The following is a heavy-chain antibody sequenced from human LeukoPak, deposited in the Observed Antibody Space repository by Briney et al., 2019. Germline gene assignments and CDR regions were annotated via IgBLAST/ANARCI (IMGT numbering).Heavy chain of an antibody. CDR1: GFTFDDYG. CDR3: VGGLTAAGTAAADAFDI. V-gene: IGHV3-20*04. J-gene: IGHJ3*02. D-gene: IGHD6-13*01. CDR2: INWNGGSK. Sequence: GGSLRLSCAASGFTFDDYGMSWVRQAPGKGLEWVSGINWNGGSKGYADSVKGRFTISRDNAKHSLYLQMNSLRAEDTALYYCVGGLTAAGTAAADAFDIWGQGTMVTVSS.